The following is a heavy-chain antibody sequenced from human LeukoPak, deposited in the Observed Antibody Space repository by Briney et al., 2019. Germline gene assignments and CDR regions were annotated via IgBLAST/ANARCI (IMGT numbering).Heavy chain of an antibody. CDR3: AKDDGYCSSNSCSYYFDY. Sequence: GGSLRLSCAASGFTFSNNYMNWVRQAPGKGLEWVAFIRYDGSNKYYADSVKGRFTISRDNSKNTLYLQMNSLRAEDTAVYYCAKDDGYCSSNSCSYYFDYWGQGTLVTVSS. V-gene: IGHV3-30*02. CDR2: IRYDGSNK. CDR1: GFTFSNNY. D-gene: IGHD2-2*03. J-gene: IGHJ4*02.